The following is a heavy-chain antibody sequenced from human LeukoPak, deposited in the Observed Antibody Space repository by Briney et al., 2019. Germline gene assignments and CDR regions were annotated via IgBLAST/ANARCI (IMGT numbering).Heavy chain of an antibody. Sequence: SETLSLTCTVSGGSISSSTYFWGWIRQPPGRGLEWIGSIYYSGSTYYNPSLKSRVTISVDTSKNQFSLKLSSVTAADTAVYYCARDVGVVTSTFFDYWGQGTLVTVSS. D-gene: IGHD3-3*01. V-gene: IGHV4-39*07. CDR3: ARDVGVVTSTFFDY. CDR1: GGSISSSTYF. J-gene: IGHJ4*02. CDR2: IYYSGST.